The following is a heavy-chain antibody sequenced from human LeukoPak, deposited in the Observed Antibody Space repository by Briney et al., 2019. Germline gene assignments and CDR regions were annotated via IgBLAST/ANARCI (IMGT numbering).Heavy chain of an antibody. D-gene: IGHD1-1*01. CDR1: GGSFSGYY. CDR3: ARTRKNVASDY. Sequence: TSETLSLTCAVYGGSFSGYYWSWIRQPPGRGLEWIGEINHSGSTNYNPSLKSRATISVDTSKNQFSLKLSSVTAADTAVYYCARTRKNVASDYWGQGTLVTVSS. CDR2: INHSGST. V-gene: IGHV4-34*01. J-gene: IGHJ4*02.